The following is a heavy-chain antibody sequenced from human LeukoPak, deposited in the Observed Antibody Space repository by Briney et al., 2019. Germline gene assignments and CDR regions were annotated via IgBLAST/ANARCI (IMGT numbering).Heavy chain of an antibody. J-gene: IGHJ6*03. CDR3: ARAIRGYYYYYMDV. D-gene: IGHD3-10*01. Sequence: GGSLRLSCAASGFTFDDYGMSWVRQAPGKGLEWVSGINWNGGSTGYADSVKGRFTISRDNAKNSLYLQMNSLRAEDTAVYYCARAIRGYYYYYMDVWGKGTTVTVSS. V-gene: IGHV3-20*04. CDR1: GFTFDDYG. CDR2: INWNGGST.